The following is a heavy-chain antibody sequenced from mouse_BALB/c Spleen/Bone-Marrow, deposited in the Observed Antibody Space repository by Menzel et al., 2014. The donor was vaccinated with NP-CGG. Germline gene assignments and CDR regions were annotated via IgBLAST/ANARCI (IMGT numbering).Heavy chain of an antibody. CDR1: GYTFTNYW. V-gene: IGHV1-7*01. CDR2: IGPSTSYT. CDR3: ARGGIYDGYSY. J-gene: IGHJ3*01. Sequence: QVQLQQSGAELAKPRASVKMSCKASGYTFTNYWMHWVKQRPGQGLEWIGYIGPSTSYTEYNQKFKDKATLTADKSSSTAYMQLSSLTSEDSAVYYCARGGIYDGYSYWGQGTLVTVSA. D-gene: IGHD2-3*01.